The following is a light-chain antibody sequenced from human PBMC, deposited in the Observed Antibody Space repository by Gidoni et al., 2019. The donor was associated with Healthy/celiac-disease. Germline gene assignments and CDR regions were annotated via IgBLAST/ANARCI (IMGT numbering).Light chain of an antibody. CDR1: QSISSW. J-gene: IGKJ2*04. Sequence: DIHMTQSPSTLSASVGDRVTITCRASQSISSWLAWYQQKPGKASKLLIYKASNLESGVPSRFSGSGSGTEFTLTISSLQPDDFATYYCQQYNSYSGSFGQGTKLEIK. CDR2: KAS. V-gene: IGKV1-5*03. CDR3: QQYNSYSGS.